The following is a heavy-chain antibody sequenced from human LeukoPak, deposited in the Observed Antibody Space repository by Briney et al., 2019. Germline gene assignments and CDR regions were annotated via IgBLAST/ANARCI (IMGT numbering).Heavy chain of an antibody. CDR3: ARVGSTAEAGTPDY. J-gene: IGHJ4*02. Sequence: GGSLRLSCAASGFTFSDYYMSWIRQAPGRGLEWLSYISRSGSHTPYADSVKGRFTVSRDNAKNSLSLELNSLRVDDTAIYYCARVGSTAEAGTPDYWGQGTLVTVSS. CDR2: ISRSGSHT. D-gene: IGHD6-13*01. V-gene: IGHV3-11*06. CDR1: GFTFSDYY.